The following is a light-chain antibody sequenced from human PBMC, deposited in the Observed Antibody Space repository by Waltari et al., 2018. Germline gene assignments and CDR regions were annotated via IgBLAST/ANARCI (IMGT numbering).Light chain of an antibody. CDR1: SGHSSNV. CDR3: QTGGHGTWV. CDR2: VNRDGSH. Sequence: QLVLTQSPSASASLGAPVKLTCTLSSGHSSNVIAWLQQQPEKGPRYLMKVNRDGSHSKGDEIPDRFSGSTSGAERYLTISSVQPEDEADYYCQTGGHGTWVFGGGTKLTVL. J-gene: IGLJ3*02. V-gene: IGLV4-69*01.